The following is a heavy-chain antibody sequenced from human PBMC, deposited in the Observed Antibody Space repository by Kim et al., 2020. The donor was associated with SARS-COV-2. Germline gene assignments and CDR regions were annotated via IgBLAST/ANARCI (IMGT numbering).Heavy chain of an antibody. Sequence: ASVKVSCKASGYTFTSYGISWVRQAPGQGLEWMGWISAYNGNTNYGQKLQGRVTMTTDTSTSTAYMELRGLRSDDTAVYYCARDRTKDILTGYRKRAIGWFDPWGQGTLVTVSS. D-gene: IGHD3-9*01. CDR2: ISAYNGNT. CDR3: ARDRTKDILTGYRKRAIGWFDP. V-gene: IGHV1-18*01. J-gene: IGHJ5*02. CDR1: GYTFTSYG.